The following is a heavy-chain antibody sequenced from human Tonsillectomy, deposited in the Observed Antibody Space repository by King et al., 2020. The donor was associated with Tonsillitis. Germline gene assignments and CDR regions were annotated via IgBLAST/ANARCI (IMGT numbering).Heavy chain of an antibody. D-gene: IGHD1-26*01. V-gene: IGHV3-30*18. CDR1: GFTFSSYG. CDR3: AKDGSGSYSPPNLDY. J-gene: IGHJ4*02. Sequence: HGQLVQSGGGVVQPGRSLRLSCAASGFTFSSYGMHWVRQAPGKGLGWVAVISYDGSNKYYADSVKGRFTISRDNSKNTLYLQMNSLRAEDTAVYYCAKDGSGSYSPPNLDYWGQGTLVTVSS. CDR2: ISYDGSNK.